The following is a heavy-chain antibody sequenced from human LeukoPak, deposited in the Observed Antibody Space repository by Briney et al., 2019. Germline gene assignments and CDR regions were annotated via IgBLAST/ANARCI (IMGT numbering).Heavy chain of an antibody. CDR2: ISYDGSNK. V-gene: IGHV3-30-3*01. CDR1: GFTFSSYA. D-gene: IGHD3-10*01. Sequence: GGSLRLSCAASGFTFSSYAMHWVRQAPGKGLEWVAVISYDGSNKYYADSVKGRFTISRDNSKNTLYLQMNSLRAEDTAVYYCARDRKPNGITMVRGVKGPYYYYGMDVWGQGTTVTVSS. CDR3: ARDRKPNGITMVRGVKGPYYYYGMDV. J-gene: IGHJ6*02.